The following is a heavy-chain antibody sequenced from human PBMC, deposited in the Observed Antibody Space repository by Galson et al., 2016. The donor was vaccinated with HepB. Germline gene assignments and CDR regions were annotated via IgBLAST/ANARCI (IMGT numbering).Heavy chain of an antibody. V-gene: IGHV3-21*06. Sequence: SLRLSCAASGITFNTYTISWVRQAPGKGLEWVSSVSSSFLYVHYADSVKGRFSISRNNAKNSVDLQMDSLRVEDTAVYYCATGGYCGGDCYPTADSSAYWGQGILVTVSS. CDR1: GITFNTYT. J-gene: IGHJ4*01. CDR3: ATGGYCGGDCYPTADSSAY. D-gene: IGHD2-21*02. CDR2: VSSSFLYV.